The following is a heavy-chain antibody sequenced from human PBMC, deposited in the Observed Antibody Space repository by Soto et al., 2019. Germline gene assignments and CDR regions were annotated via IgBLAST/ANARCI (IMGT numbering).Heavy chain of an antibody. V-gene: IGHV1-8*01. CDR2: MNPNSGNT. D-gene: IGHD3-3*02. CDR3: ARGRRRLVVLAYLGETRNWVDP. CDR1: GYTFTSYD. J-gene: IGHJ5*02. Sequence: ASVKVSCKASGYTFTSYDINWVRQATGQGLEWMGWMNPNSGNTGYAQKFQGRVTMTRNTSISTAYMELSSLRSEDTAVYYCARGRRRLVVLAYLGETRNWVDPWGQGTLVTVSS.